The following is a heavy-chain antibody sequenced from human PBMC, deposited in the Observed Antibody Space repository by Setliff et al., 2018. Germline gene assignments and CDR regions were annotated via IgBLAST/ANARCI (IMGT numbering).Heavy chain of an antibody. CDR1: GYSFANTW. V-gene: IGHV5-51*01. Sequence: GESLKISCQGSGYSFANTWIAWVRQMPGKGLEWMGIIYPGDSDTKYGPSFQGQVTISRDNSKNTLYLEMSSLRPEDTAVYYCAKVIDGYPPKPSDYWGQGTLVTVSS. J-gene: IGHJ4*02. CDR2: IYPGDSDT. D-gene: IGHD3-10*01. CDR3: AKVIDGYPPKPSDY.